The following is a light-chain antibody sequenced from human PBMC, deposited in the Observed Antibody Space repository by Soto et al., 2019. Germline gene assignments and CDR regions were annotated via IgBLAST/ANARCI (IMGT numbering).Light chain of an antibody. CDR1: SSDVGGYDS. CDR2: DVS. Sequence: QSALTQPASVSGSPGQSITISCTGTSSDVGGYDSVSWYQQHPGKAPKLMIYDVSNRPSGVSNRFSGSKSGNTASLSISGLQAEDEADYYCTSSTASTTRVVFGGGTKLTVL. J-gene: IGLJ2*01. V-gene: IGLV2-14*03. CDR3: TSSTASTTRVV.